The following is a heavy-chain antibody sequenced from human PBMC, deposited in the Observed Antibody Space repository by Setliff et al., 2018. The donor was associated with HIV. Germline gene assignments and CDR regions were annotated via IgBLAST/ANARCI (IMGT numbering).Heavy chain of an antibody. CDR1: GGSISGYY. CDR3: ARVGEGYSGDMDV. CDR2: IYYTGIP. Sequence: SETLSLTCTVSGGSISGYYWSWIRQPPGKGLEWVGLIYYTGIPTYNPSLSSRVTISVDTSKNQFSLKLSSVTAADTAVYYCARVGEGYSGDMDVWGKGTTVTVSS. D-gene: IGHD5-12*01. V-gene: IGHV4-59*08. J-gene: IGHJ6*03.